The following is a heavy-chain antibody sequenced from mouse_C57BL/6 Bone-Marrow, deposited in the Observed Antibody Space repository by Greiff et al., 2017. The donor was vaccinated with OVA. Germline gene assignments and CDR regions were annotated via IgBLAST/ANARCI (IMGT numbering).Heavy chain of an antibody. CDR3: AFITTVVAGDY. J-gene: IGHJ2*01. CDR1: GYTFTSYW. D-gene: IGHD1-1*01. CDR2: IHPSDSDT. V-gene: IGHV1-74*01. Sequence: VQLQQPGAELVKPGASVKVSCKASGYTFTSYWMHWVKQRPGQGLEWIGRIHPSDSDTNYNQKFKGKATLTVDKSSSTAYMQLISRTSEDSAVYDCAFITTVVAGDYWGQGTTLTVSS.